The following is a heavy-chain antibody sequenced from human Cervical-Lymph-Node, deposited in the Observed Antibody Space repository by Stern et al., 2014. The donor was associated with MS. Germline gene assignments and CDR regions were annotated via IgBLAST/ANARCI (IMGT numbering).Heavy chain of an antibody. CDR1: GFTVSNNY. CDR3: ARSSSPSPYYYYGMDV. V-gene: IGHV3-53*01. J-gene: IGHJ6*02. CDR2: IYTDDST. Sequence: VQLVESGGGLIQPGGSLRLSCAAPGFTVSNNYMSWVRQAPGKGLEWVSLIYTDDSTYYAGSVKGRFTISRDSSKNKLFLQMNSLRAEDTAVYYCARSSSPSPYYYYGMDVWGQGTTVTVSS. D-gene: IGHD6-13*01.